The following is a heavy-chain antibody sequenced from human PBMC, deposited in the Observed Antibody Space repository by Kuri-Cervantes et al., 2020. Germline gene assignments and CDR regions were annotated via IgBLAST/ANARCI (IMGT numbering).Heavy chain of an antibody. D-gene: IGHD6-19*01. CDR2: GYYCGST. V-gene: IGHV4-59*01. CDR1: GGSISSYY. Sequence: GSLRLSCTVSGGSISSYYWSWIRQPPGKGLEWIGYGYYCGSTNYNPSLKSRVTITVDTSKIQFSLKLSSVTAADTAVYYCASVWPYSSGWYVGWYFDLWGRGTLVTVSS. J-gene: IGHJ2*01. CDR3: ASVWPYSSGWYVGWYFDL.